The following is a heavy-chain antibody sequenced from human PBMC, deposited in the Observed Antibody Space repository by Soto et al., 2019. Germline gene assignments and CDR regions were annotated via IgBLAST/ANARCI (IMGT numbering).Heavy chain of an antibody. V-gene: IGHV3-64*01. CDR2: ISSNGGST. J-gene: IGHJ4*02. CDR3: ARDGGDYDFWSGYEEYYFDY. CDR1: GFTFSSYA. Sequence: PGGSLRLSCAASGFTFSSYAMHWVRQAPGKGLEYVSAISSNGGSTYYANSVKGRFTISRDNSKNTLYLQMGSLRAEDMAVYYCARDGGDYDFWSGYEEYYFDYWGQGTLVTVSS. D-gene: IGHD3-3*01.